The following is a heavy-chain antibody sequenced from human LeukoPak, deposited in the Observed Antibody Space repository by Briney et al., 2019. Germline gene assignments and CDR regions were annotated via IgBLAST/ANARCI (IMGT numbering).Heavy chain of an antibody. CDR3: ARARWPTDAFDI. CDR2: ISYDGSNK. CDR1: GFTFSSYA. J-gene: IGHJ3*02. D-gene: IGHD5-24*01. Sequence: GRSLRLSCAASGFTFSSYAMHWVRQAPGKGLEWVAVISYDGSNKYYADSVKGRFTISRDNSKNTLYLQMNSLRAEDTAVYYCARARWPTDAFDIWGQGTMVTVSS. V-gene: IGHV3-30*11.